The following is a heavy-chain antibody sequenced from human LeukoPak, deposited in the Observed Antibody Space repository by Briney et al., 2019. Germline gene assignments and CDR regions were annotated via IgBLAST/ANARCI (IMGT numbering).Heavy chain of an antibody. CDR1: GYTFTNYG. J-gene: IGHJ3*02. Sequence: ASVKVSCKASGYTFTNYGISWVRQAPGQGLEWMGWISTYHGYTNYAHQLQGRVTMTTDTATSTVYMELRSLRSDDTAVYYCARDLVIGETDAFDIWGQGTMVTVSS. V-gene: IGHV1-18*01. CDR3: ARDLVIGETDAFDI. CDR2: ISTYHGYT. D-gene: IGHD2-21*01.